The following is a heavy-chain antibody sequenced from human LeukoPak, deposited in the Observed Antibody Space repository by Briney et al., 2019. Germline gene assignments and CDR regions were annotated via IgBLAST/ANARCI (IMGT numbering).Heavy chain of an antibody. D-gene: IGHD6-13*01. J-gene: IGHJ6*02. Sequence: GGSLRLSCAASGFTFSSYSMNWVRQAPGKGLEWVSSISSSSSYIYYADSVKGRFTISRDNAKNSLYLQMNSLRAEDTAVYYCARDMGYSSSWYNYYYYGMDVWGQGTTVTVSS. CDR3: ARDMGYSSSWYNYYYYGMDV. V-gene: IGHV3-21*01. CDR2: ISSSSSYI. CDR1: GFTFSSYS.